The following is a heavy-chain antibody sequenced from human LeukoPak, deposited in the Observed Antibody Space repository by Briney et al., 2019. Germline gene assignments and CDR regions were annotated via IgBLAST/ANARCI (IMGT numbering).Heavy chain of an antibody. CDR2: IHTGGTT. D-gene: IGHD5-24*01. J-gene: IGHJ4*02. CDR1: SSSISSYY. V-gene: IGHV4-4*07. Sequence: SETLSLTCTVSSSSISSYYCNWIRQPAGKGLEWIGRIHTGGTTNDNPSLKSRVTMSVDTSKNQFSLNLSSVTAADTALYFCARSNARDGYNFGYWGQGTLVTVSS. CDR3: ARSNARDGYNFGY.